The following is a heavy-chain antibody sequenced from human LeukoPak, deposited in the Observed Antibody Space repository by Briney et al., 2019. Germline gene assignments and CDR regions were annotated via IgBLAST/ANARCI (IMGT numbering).Heavy chain of an antibody. CDR2: IKSKTDGGTT. V-gene: IGHV3-15*01. D-gene: IGHD2-15*01. J-gene: IGHJ4*02. Sequence: GGSLKLSCAASGFTFSNAWMSWVRQAPGKGLEWVGRIKSKTDGGTTDYAAPVKGRFTISRDDSKNTLYLQMNSLKTEDTAVYYCTTVYRYCSGGSCLWVSDYFDYWGQGTLVTVSS. CDR1: GFTFSNAW. CDR3: TTVYRYCSGGSCLWVSDYFDY.